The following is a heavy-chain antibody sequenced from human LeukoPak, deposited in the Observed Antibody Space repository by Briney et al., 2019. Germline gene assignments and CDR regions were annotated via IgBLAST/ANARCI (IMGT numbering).Heavy chain of an antibody. CDR2: IYTSGST. Sequence: SETLSLTCTVSGGSISTFYWSWIRQPAGKGLEWIGRIYTSGSTNYNPSLKSRVTMSVDTSKNQFSLKLTSIPAADTAVYYCARDRGGTYNHYFDCWGQGTLVTVSS. CDR1: GGSISTFY. D-gene: IGHD5-24*01. CDR3: ARDRGGTYNHYFDC. V-gene: IGHV4-4*07. J-gene: IGHJ4*02.